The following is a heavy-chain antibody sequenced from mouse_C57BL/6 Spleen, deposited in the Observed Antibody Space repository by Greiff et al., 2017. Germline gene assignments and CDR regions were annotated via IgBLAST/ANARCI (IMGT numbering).Heavy chain of an antibody. Sequence: VQLQESGAELVKPGASVKMSCKASGYTFTSYWITWVKQRPGQGLEWIGDIYPGSGSTNYNEKFKSKATLTVDTSSSTAYMQLSSLTSEDSAVYYCARYFDGYSWFAYWGQGTLVTVSA. CDR1: GYTFTSYW. CDR2: IYPGSGST. J-gene: IGHJ3*01. V-gene: IGHV1-55*01. CDR3: ARYFDGYSWFAY. D-gene: IGHD2-3*01.